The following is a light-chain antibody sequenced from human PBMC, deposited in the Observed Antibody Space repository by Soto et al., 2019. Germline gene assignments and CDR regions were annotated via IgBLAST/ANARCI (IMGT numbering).Light chain of an antibody. V-gene: IGKV3-20*01. CDR2: EAS. CDR3: QQYGRSPPP. CDR1: QSVSSSY. Sequence: EIVLTQSPGTLSLSPGERATLSCRASQSVSSSYVAWYQQKPGQAPRLLIYEASIRAIVIPDRFSGSGSGTDFTLTISRLEPEDFAVYHCQQYGRSPPPFGQGTKVELK. J-gene: IGKJ1*01.